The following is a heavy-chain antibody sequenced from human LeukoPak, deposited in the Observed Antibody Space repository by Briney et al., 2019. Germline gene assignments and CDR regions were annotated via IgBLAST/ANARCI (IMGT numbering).Heavy chain of an antibody. CDR2: INPSGGST. CDR1: GYTFTSYY. CDR3: ARDQDDFWSGYYYYYYYGMDV. D-gene: IGHD3-3*01. J-gene: IGHJ6*02. V-gene: IGHV1-46*01. Sequence: ASVKVSRKASGYTFTSYYMHWVRQAPGQGLEWMGIINPSGGSTSYAQKFQGRVTMTRDTSTSTVYMELSSLRSEDTAVYYCARDQDDFWSGYYYYYYYGMDVWGQGTTVTVSS.